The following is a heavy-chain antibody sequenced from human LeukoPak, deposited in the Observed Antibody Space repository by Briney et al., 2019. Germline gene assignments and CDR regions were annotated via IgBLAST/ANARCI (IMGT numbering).Heavy chain of an antibody. V-gene: IGHV4-39*01. CDR2: IYYSGST. J-gene: IGHJ4*02. D-gene: IGHD3-9*01. CDR3: ARQTTGYNSFYYFDY. CDR1: GGSISSSSYY. Sequence: SETLSLTCTVSGGSISSSSYYWGWIRQPPGKGLEWIGSIYYSGSTYYNPSLKSRVTISVDTSKNQFSLKLSSVTAADTAVYYCARQTTGYNSFYYFDYWGQGTLVTVSS.